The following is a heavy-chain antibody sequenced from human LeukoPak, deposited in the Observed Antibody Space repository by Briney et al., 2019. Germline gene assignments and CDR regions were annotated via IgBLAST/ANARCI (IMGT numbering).Heavy chain of an antibody. CDR2: IDPSDSYT. CDR1: GYNFTNYW. J-gene: IGHJ4*02. CDR3: ATGAGAAAGNY. D-gene: IGHD6-13*01. Sequence: AGESLKISCKGSGYNFTNYWISWVRQMPGKGLEWMGRIDPSDSYTNYSPSFQGHVTISADKSITTAYLQWSSLKASDTAIYYCATGAGAAAGNYWGQGTLVTVSS. V-gene: IGHV5-10-1*01.